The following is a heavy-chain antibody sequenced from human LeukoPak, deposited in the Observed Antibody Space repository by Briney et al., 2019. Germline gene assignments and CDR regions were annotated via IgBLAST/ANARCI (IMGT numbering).Heavy chain of an antibody. CDR2: IYPGDSDT. Sequence: GESLKISCKGSGYRFTSYWIGWVRQMPGKGLEWMGIIYPGDSDTRYSPSFQGQVTISVDKSISTAYLQWSSLKASDTAMYYCAKYSSTWPPQGGWNWFDPWGQGTLVTVSS. J-gene: IGHJ5*02. D-gene: IGHD6-13*01. CDR3: AKYSSTWPPQGGWNWFDP. CDR1: GYRFTSYW. V-gene: IGHV5-51*01.